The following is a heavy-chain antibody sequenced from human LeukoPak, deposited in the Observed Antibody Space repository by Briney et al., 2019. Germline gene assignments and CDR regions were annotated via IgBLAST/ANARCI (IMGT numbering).Heavy chain of an antibody. CDR1: GGSFSGYY. CDR2: INHSGST. Sequence: SETLSLTCAVYGGSFSGYYWSWIRQPPGKGLEWIGEINHSGSTNYNPSLKSRVTISVDTSKNQFSLKLSSVTAADTAVYYCATSSGYSSSWTPFDIWGQGTMVTVSS. V-gene: IGHV4-34*01. J-gene: IGHJ3*02. CDR3: ATSSGYSSSWTPFDI. D-gene: IGHD6-13*01.